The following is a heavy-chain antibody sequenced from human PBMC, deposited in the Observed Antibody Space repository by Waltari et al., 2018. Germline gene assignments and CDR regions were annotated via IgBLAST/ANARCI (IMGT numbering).Heavy chain of an antibody. CDR3: LKKNDEVYDRNGLVYDAFDV. CDR2: IKWNSDSI. V-gene: IGHV3-9*01. D-gene: IGHD3-22*01. CDR1: GFTFDDYA. J-gene: IGHJ3*01. Sequence: EVQLVESGGGLVHPGRSLRLSCAASGFTFDDYAMHWVRQAPGKGLEWVAGIKWNSDSIGYGDSVKGRFTISRDNARNSLYLQMNSLTTEDTAVYYCLKKNDEVYDRNGLVYDAFDVWGQGTMVTVST.